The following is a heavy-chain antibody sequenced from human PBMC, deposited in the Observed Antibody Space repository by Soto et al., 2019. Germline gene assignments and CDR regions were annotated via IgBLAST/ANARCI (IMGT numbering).Heavy chain of an antibody. Sequence: PSETLSLTCTFSGGSISSSSYYWGWIRQPPGKGLEWIGSIYYSGSTYYNPSLKSRVTISVDTSKNQFSLKLSSVTAADTAVYYCARGGRVVVAAYFDYWGQGTLVTVSS. CDR2: IYYSGST. CDR1: GGSISSSSYY. V-gene: IGHV4-39*01. J-gene: IGHJ4*02. D-gene: IGHD2-15*01. CDR3: ARGGRVVVAAYFDY.